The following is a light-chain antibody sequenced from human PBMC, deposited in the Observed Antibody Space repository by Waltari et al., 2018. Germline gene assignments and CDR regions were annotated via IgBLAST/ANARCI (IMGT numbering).Light chain of an antibody. Sequence: DVVMTQSPLSLPVTLGPPASISCRSSQSLVHSDGNTYLNWFQQRPGQSPRRLIYKASNRDPGVPDRFSGSGSGTNFTLKISRVEAEDVGVYYCMQGTHWPLYTFGQGTKLEIK. CDR3: MQGTHWPLYT. CDR1: QSLVHSDGNTY. V-gene: IGKV2-30*02. J-gene: IGKJ2*01. CDR2: KAS.